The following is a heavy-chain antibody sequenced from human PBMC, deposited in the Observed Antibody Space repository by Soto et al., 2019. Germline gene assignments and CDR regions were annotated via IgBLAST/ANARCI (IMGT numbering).Heavy chain of an antibody. J-gene: IGHJ4*02. Sequence: QVQLVESGGGVVQPGRSLRLSCAASGFTFSSYAMHWVRQAPGKGLEWVAVMSYDGSNKYYADSVQGRFTISRDNSKNTLYLQMNSLRAEDTAVYYCARDVDYGDLDYWGQGTLVTVSS. V-gene: IGHV3-30-3*01. CDR1: GFTFSSYA. CDR3: ARDVDYGDLDY. CDR2: MSYDGSNK. D-gene: IGHD4-17*01.